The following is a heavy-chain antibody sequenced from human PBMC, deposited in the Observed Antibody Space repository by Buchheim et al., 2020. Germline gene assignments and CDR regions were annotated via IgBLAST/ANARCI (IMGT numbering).Heavy chain of an antibody. CDR3: ARDGGILRYYYGMDV. CDR1: GFTFSSYG. J-gene: IGHJ6*02. Sequence: QVQLVESGGGVVQPGRSLRLSCAASGFTFSSYGMHWVRQVPGKGLEWVAVIWYDGSNKYYADSVKGRFTISRDNSKNTLYLQMNSLRAEDTAVYYCARDGGILRYYYGMDVWGQGTT. V-gene: IGHV3-33*01. CDR2: IWYDGSNK. D-gene: IGHD3-16*01.